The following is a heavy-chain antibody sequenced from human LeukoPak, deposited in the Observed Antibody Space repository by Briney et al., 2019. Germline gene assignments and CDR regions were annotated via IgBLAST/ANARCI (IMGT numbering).Heavy chain of an antibody. CDR3: AKGAGGFSYYNWFDP. D-gene: IGHD5-18*01. CDR2: INHSGST. Sequence: PSETLSLTCAVYGGSFSGYYWSWIRQPPGKGLEWIGEINHSGSTNYNPSLKSRVTISVDTSKNQFSLKLSSLTAADTAIYYCAKGAGGFSYYNWFDPWGQGTLVTVSS. CDR1: GGSFSGYY. V-gene: IGHV4-34*01. J-gene: IGHJ5*02.